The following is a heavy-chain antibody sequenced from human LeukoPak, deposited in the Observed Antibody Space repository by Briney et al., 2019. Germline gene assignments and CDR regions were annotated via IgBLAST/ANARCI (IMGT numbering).Heavy chain of an antibody. CDR3: ARGSYEWFGEPKYVFDY. CDR1: GGSISSYY. V-gene: IGHV4-59*12. CDR2: IYYSGST. Sequence: SETLSLTCTVSGGSISSYYWSWIRQPPGKGLEWIGYIYYSGSTNYNPSLKSRVTISVDTSKNQFSLKLSSVTAADTAVYYCARGSYEWFGEPKYVFDYWGQGTLVTVSS. J-gene: IGHJ4*02. D-gene: IGHD3-10*01.